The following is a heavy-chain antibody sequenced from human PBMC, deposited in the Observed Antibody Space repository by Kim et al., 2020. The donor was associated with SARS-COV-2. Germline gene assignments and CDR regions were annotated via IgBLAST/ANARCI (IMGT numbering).Heavy chain of an antibody. D-gene: IGHD6-19*01. CDR3: AKDTDPYSSGWNDAFDI. V-gene: IGHV3-30*18. CDR2: ISYDGSNK. Sequence: GGSLRLSCAASGFTFSSYGMHWVRQAPGKGLEWVAVISYDGSNKYYADSVKGRFTISRDNSKNTLYLQMNSLRAEDTAVYYCAKDTDPYSSGWNDAFDIWGQGTMVTVSS. CDR1: GFTFSSYG. J-gene: IGHJ3*02.